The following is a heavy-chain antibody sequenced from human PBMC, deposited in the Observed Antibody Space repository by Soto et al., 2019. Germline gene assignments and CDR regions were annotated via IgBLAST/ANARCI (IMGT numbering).Heavy chain of an antibody. J-gene: IGHJ4*02. CDR1: GGSISSDY. CDR2: IYISENT. CDR3: ARGVGRSSWTSFDS. V-gene: IGHV4-4*07. D-gene: IGHD6-13*01. Sequence: SETLSLTCTVSGGSISSDYWSWIRQPAGKGLEWIGRIYISENTHYNPSLRSRVSMSLDTSKNQLSLNLSSVAAADTAVYYCARGVGRSSWTSFDSWGQGTLVTVSS.